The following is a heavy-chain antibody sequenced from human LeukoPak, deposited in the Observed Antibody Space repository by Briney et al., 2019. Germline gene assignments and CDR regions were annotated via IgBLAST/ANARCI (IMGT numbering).Heavy chain of an antibody. CDR1: GYTFNDYY. D-gene: IGHD6-19*01. V-gene: IGHV1-2*02. Sequence: ASVKVSCKASGYTFNDYYMHWVRQAPGQGLEWMGRINPDSGGTDYAQKFQGRVTMTRDTSISTAYMDLSRLRSDDTAVYYCARRSLAVAAFDYWGQGTLVTVSS. CDR2: INPDSGGT. J-gene: IGHJ4*02. CDR3: ARRSLAVAAFDY.